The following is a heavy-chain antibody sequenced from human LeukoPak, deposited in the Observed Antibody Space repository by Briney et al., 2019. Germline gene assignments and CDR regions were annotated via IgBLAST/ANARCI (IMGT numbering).Heavy chain of an antibody. D-gene: IGHD1-26*01. CDR2: IRYDGGDK. J-gene: IGHJ4*02. Sequence: GGSLRLSCAASGFTFSDYNMHWVRQAPGKGLEWVAFIRYDGGDKYYADSVKGRFTISRDNSKNTLYLQLNSLRVEDTAAYYCVKDSGKFGFDHWGQGTLLTVSS. CDR3: VKDSGKFGFDH. CDR1: GFTFSDYN. V-gene: IGHV3-30*02.